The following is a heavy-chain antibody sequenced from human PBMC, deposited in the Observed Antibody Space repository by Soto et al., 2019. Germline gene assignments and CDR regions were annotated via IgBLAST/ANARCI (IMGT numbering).Heavy chain of an antibody. Sequence: RASVKVSCKASGYTFTSYYMHWVRQAPGQGLEWMGINNPSGGSTSYAQKFRGRVTMTRDTSTSTVYMELSSLRSEDTAVYYCARERAVLRYFDWLPGSPTWYYGMDVWGQGTTVTVSS. CDR3: ARERAVLRYFDWLPGSPTWYYGMDV. J-gene: IGHJ6*02. V-gene: IGHV1-46*01. CDR1: GYTFTSYY. D-gene: IGHD3-9*01. CDR2: NNPSGGST.